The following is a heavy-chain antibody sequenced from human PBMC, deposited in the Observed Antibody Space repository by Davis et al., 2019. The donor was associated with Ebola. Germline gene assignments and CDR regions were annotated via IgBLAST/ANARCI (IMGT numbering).Heavy chain of an antibody. Sequence: MPSETLSLTCGVSGGSISSGPYYWSWIRQPPGKGLDWIGYIDHSGSTSYNPSLKSRVTISVDTSKNQFSLKLSSVTAADTAVYYCARGYDILTGYYLGFDYWGQGTLVTVSS. J-gene: IGHJ4*02. CDR2: IDHSGST. CDR1: GGSISSGPYY. D-gene: IGHD3-9*01. V-gene: IGHV4-30-2*01. CDR3: ARGYDILTGYYLGFDY.